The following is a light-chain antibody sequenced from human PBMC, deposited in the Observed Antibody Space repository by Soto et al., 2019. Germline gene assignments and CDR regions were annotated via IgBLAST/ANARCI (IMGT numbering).Light chain of an antibody. CDR1: QSVSSN. CDR3: QQYATWPRT. V-gene: IGKV3-15*01. Sequence: EIVMTQSPATLSVSPGERATLSCRASQSVSSNLAWYQQKPGQAPRLLIYGVSARAPGVPARFSGAGSGTEFTLTIRSLQSADFGVYYCQQYATWPRTFGQGTKVAIQ. CDR2: GVS. J-gene: IGKJ2*01.